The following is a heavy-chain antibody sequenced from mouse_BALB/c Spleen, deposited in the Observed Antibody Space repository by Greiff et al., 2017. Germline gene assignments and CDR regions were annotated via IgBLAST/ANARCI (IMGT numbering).Heavy chain of an antibody. CDR3: ARGWAIYYGNPYAIDY. V-gene: IGHV5-6-5*01. D-gene: IGHD2-1*01. Sequence: EVKLVESGGGLVKPGGSLKLSCAASGFTFSSYAMSWVRQTPEKRLEWVASISSGGSTYYPDSVKCRFTISRDNARNILYLQMSSLRSEDTAMYYGARGWAIYYGNPYAIDYWGQGTSVTVSS. CDR2: ISSGGST. CDR1: GFTFSSYA. J-gene: IGHJ4*01.